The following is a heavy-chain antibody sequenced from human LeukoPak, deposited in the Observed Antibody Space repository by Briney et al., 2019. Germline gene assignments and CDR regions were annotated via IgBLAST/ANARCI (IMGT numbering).Heavy chain of an antibody. CDR2: INPSGGST. V-gene: IGHV1-46*01. J-gene: IGHJ3*02. CDR1: GYTFTSYY. Sequence: ASVKVSCKASGYTFTSYYMHWVRQAPGQGLEWMGIINPSGGSTSYAQKFQGRVTMTRDTSTSTVYMELSRLRSDDTAVYYCARVRRITMIVVVTRIDAFDIWGQGTMVTVSS. D-gene: IGHD3-22*01. CDR3: ARVRRITMIVVVTRIDAFDI.